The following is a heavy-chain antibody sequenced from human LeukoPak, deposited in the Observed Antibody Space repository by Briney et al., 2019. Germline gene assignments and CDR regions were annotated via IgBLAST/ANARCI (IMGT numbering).Heavy chain of an antibody. J-gene: IGHJ4*02. V-gene: IGHV3-48*04. D-gene: IGHD5-24*01. CDR2: ISSSSSTI. CDR3: TREGQMAY. CDR1: GFTFSSYS. Sequence: PGGSLRLSCAASGFTFSSYSMNWVRQAPGKGLEWVSYISSSSSTIYYADSVKGRFTISRDNAKNSLYLQMNSLRVEDTAVYYCTREGQMAYWGQGTLVTVSS.